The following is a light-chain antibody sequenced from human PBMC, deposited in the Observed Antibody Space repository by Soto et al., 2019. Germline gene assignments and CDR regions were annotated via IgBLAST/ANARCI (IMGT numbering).Light chain of an antibody. CDR2: EIS. CDR3: SSCAGSNNFRV. V-gene: IGLV2-8*01. Sequence: QSALTQPPSASGSPGQSVNISCTGTSSDVGDNKYVSWYQQQPGKAPKVIIYEISERPSGVPDRFSGSKSVNTASLTVSGLRAEDEADYYCSSCAGSNNFRVFGGGTQLTVL. J-gene: IGLJ2*01. CDR1: SSDVGDNKY.